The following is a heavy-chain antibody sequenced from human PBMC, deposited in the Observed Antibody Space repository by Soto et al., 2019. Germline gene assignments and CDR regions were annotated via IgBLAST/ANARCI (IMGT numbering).Heavy chain of an antibody. J-gene: IGHJ4*02. CDR3: AKEKHEELWFGELSTPSYFDY. D-gene: IGHD3-10*01. CDR1: GFTFSSYA. Sequence: GGSLRLSCAASGFTFSSYAMSWVRQAPGKGLEWVSAISGSGGSTYYADSVKGRFTISRDNSKNTLYLQMNSLRAEDTAVYYCAKEKHEELWFGELSTPSYFDYWGQGTLVTVSS. V-gene: IGHV3-23*01. CDR2: ISGSGGST.